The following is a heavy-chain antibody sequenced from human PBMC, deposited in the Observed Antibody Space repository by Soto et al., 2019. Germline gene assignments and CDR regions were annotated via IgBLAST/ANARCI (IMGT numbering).Heavy chain of an antibody. CDR1: GFTVNNNY. CDR3: TRDSSYYGAGRGVLDY. V-gene: IGHV3-66*01. J-gene: IGHJ4*02. CDR2: IYSGGNT. Sequence: EVQLVESGGGLVQPGGFLRLSCAVSGFTVNNNYMSWVRQAPGKGLEWVSVIYSGGNTDYAESVRGRFTVSRDTSKNTLYLQMNSLRAEDTAIYYCTRDSSYYGAGRGVLDYWGQGTPVTVSS. D-gene: IGHD3-10*01.